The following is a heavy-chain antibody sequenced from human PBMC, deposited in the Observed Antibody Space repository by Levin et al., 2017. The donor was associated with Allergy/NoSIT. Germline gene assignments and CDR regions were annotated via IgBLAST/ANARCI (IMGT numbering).Heavy chain of an antibody. J-gene: IGHJ5*02. V-gene: IGHV1-2*06. D-gene: IGHD7-27*01. CDR3: ARDDRLGKGNPFDP. CDR1: GYTFTGYY. CDR2: INPNSGGT. Sequence: ASVKVSCKASGYTFTGYYMHWVRQAPGQGLEWMGRINPNSGGTNYAQKFQGRVTMTRDTSISTAYMELSRLRSDDTAVDYCARDDRLGKGNPFDPWGQGTLVTVSS.